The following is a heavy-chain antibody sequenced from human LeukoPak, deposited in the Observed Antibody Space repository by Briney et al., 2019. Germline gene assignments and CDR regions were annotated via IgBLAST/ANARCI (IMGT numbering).Heavy chain of an antibody. CDR1: GGSFSGYY. CDR3: ARPFSYDFWSGYYAKIHAFDI. Sequence: SETLSLTCAVYGGSFSGYYWSWIRQPPGKGLEWIGEINHSGSTNYNPSLKSRVTISVDTSKNQFSLKLSSVTAADTAVYYCARPFSYDFWSGYYAKIHAFDIWGQGTMVTVSS. D-gene: IGHD3-3*01. V-gene: IGHV4-34*01. J-gene: IGHJ3*02. CDR2: INHSGST.